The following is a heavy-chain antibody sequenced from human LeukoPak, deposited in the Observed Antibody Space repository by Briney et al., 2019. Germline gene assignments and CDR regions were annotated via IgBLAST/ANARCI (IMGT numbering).Heavy chain of an antibody. V-gene: IGHV3-64*01. J-gene: IGHJ3*02. Sequence: PGGSLRLSCAASGFAFSSYAMHWVRQAPGKGLEYVSAISSNGGSTYYANSVKGRFTISRDNSKNTLYLQMGSLRAEDMAVYYCATQVVPASKNAFDIWGQGTMVTVSS. CDR3: ATQVVPASKNAFDI. D-gene: IGHD2-2*01. CDR1: GFAFSSYA. CDR2: ISSNGGST.